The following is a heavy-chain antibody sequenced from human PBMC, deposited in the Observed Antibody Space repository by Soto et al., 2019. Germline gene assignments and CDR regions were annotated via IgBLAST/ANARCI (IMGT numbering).Heavy chain of an antibody. V-gene: IGHV4-31*03. D-gene: IGHD5-12*01. CDR1: GGSISSGGYY. Sequence: SETLSLTCTVSGGSISSGGYYWSWIRQHPGKGLEWIGYIYYSGSTYYNPSLKSRVTISVDTSKNQFSLKLSSVTAADTAVYYCARIGPYDPYYFDYWGQGTLVTVSS. CDR2: IYYSGST. J-gene: IGHJ4*02. CDR3: ARIGPYDPYYFDY.